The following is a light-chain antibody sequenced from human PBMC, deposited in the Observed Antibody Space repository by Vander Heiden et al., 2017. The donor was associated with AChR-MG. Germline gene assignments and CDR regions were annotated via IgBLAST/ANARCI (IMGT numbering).Light chain of an antibody. CDR1: KLGDKY. J-gene: IGLJ2*01. Sequence: SSELTQPPSVSVSPGQTSSITGSGDKLGDKYGCADQQKPGQFPVLVIYQDSKRPSGIRERFSGSKSGNTATLTISGTQAMDEDDYDCQAWDSSAVVFGGGTKLTVL. V-gene: IGLV3-1*01. CDR3: QAWDSSAVV. CDR2: QDS.